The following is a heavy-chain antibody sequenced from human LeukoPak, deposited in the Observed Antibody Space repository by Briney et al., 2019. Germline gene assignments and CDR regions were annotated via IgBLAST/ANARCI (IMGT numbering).Heavy chain of an antibody. V-gene: IGHV3-7*05. Sequence: PPVGALRISCADSGFTYNNFWMTWVRRAPGKGLEWVASVKTDGSQKYYVDSVKGRFTISRDNARNSLYLQMNSLRAEDTAVYWAVAGTTYWGQGTLVTVSS. CDR1: GFTYNNFW. J-gene: IGHJ4*02. CDR3: VAGTTY. CDR2: VKTDGSQK. D-gene: IGHD6-19*01.